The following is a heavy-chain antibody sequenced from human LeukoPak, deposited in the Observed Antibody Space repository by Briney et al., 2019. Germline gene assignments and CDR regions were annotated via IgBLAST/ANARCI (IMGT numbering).Heavy chain of an antibody. J-gene: IGHJ4*02. CDR1: GGSISSYY. V-gene: IGHV4-59*01. CDR2: IYYSGST. Sequence: SVTLSLTCTVSGGSISSYYWSWIRQPPGKGLEWIGYIYYSGSTNYNPSLKSRVTISVDTSKNQFSLKLSSVTAADTAVYYCARVSTSYFDYWGQGTLVTVSS. CDR3: ARVSTSYFDY.